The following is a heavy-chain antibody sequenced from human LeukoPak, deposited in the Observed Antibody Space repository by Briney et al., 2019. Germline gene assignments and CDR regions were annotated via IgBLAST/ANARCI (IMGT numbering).Heavy chain of an antibody. CDR3: ARDYSSSSPDW. CDR1: GFTFSSYW. V-gene: IGHV3-74*01. Sequence: GGSLRLSCVASGFTFSSYWMHWVRQAPGKGLVWVSRINTDGSSTNYADSVKGRFTISRDNAKNTLYLQMNSLRVEDTAVYYCARDYSSSSPDWWGQGTLVTVSS. J-gene: IGHJ4*02. CDR2: INTDGSST. D-gene: IGHD6-6*01.